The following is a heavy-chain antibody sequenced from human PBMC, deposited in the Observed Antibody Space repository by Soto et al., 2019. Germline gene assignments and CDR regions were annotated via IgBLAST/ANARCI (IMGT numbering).Heavy chain of an antibody. CDR2: ISGSGGST. V-gene: IGHV3-23*01. D-gene: IGHD3-22*01. Sequence: PGGSLRLSCAASGFTFSTYAMSWVRQAPGKGLEWVSGISGSGGSTYYADSVKGRFTISRDNSKNTLHLQMNSLRVEDTAVFYCAKGCDSSNCYPENWGQGTQVTVSS. CDR1: GFTFSTYA. J-gene: IGHJ4*02. CDR3: AKGCDSSNCYPEN.